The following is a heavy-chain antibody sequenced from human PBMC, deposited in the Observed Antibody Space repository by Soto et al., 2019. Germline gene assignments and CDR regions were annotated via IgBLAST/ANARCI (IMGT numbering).Heavy chain of an antibody. CDR1: GFTFSSYW. V-gene: IGHV3-7*01. CDR3: ARDLDFHGVVHTTSPIDY. CDR2: IKQDGSEK. Sequence: GGSLRLSCAASGFTFSSYWMSWVRQAPGKGLEWVANIKQDGSEKYYVDSVKGRFTISRDNAKNSLYLQMNSLRAEDTAVYYCARDLDFHGVVHTTSPIDYWGQGTLVTVSS. D-gene: IGHD3-3*01. J-gene: IGHJ4*02.